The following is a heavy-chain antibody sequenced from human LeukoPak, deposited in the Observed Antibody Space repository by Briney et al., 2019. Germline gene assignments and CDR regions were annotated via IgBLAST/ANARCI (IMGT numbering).Heavy chain of an antibody. J-gene: IGHJ6*03. D-gene: IGHD6-13*01. Sequence: PSETLSLTCTVSGGSISSYYWSWIRQPPGKGLEWIGYIYYSGSTNYNPSLKSRVTISVDTSKNQFSLKLSSVTAADTAVYYCVAAGTNYYYYMDVWGKGTTVTVSS. CDR2: IYYSGST. CDR3: VAAGTNYYYYMDV. CDR1: GGSISSYY. V-gene: IGHV4-59*01.